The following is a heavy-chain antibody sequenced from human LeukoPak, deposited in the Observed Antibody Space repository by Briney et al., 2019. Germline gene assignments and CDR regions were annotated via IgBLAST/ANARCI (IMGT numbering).Heavy chain of an antibody. D-gene: IGHD3-22*01. V-gene: IGHV3-23*01. Sequence: GGSLRLSCAASGFAFSTYAMSWVRQAPGKGLEWVSSISGSGSNTYYADSVKGQFTISRDNAKNSLYLQMNSLRAEDTAVYYCARDGGQTYYYDSSGYYYDYWGQGTLVTVSS. CDR3: ARDGGQTYYYDSSGYYYDY. J-gene: IGHJ4*02. CDR1: GFAFSTYA. CDR2: ISGSGSNT.